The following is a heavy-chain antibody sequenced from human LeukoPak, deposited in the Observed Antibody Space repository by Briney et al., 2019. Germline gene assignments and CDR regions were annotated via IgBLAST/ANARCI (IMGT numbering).Heavy chain of an antibody. CDR1: AYTFANYW. Sequence: GESLKISCKGSAYTFANYWIGWVRQMPGKGLEWMGFVYPSDSDIRYSPSFQGQVTISADKSITTAYLQWRSLKASDTAMYYCARTPLAAAGYNWFDPWGQGTLVTVSS. J-gene: IGHJ5*02. CDR3: ARTPLAAAGYNWFDP. V-gene: IGHV5-51*01. CDR2: VYPSDSDI. D-gene: IGHD6-13*01.